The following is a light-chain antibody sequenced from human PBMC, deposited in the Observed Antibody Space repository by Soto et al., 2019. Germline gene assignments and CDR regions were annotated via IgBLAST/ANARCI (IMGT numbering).Light chain of an antibody. J-gene: IGKJ4*02. CDR2: DAS. CDR1: QSVRSY. V-gene: IGKV3-11*01. Sequence: EIVLTQSPATLSFSPGERATLSCRASQSVRSYSAWYQQKPGQAPRLLIYDASNSATGIPARFSGSGYRTDFTLTISSLEPEDFAVYYCQQPSNWPQAFGGGTKVEIK. CDR3: QQPSNWPQA.